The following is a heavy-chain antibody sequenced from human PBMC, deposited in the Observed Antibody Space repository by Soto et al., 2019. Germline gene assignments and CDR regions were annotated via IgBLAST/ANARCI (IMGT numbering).Heavy chain of an antibody. J-gene: IGHJ4*02. Sequence: EVQLVESGGGLVQPGESLTLSCAAAGFTVSSYWINWVRQAPGKGLMWVSRIKSDGSGTYYADSVQDRFTISRDNTRNTLYLQMNSLRVEDTAVYFCARGDGDRYDVNGYLGRHWGQGTLVTVSS. CDR1: GFTVSSYW. V-gene: IGHV3-74*01. CDR2: IKSDGSGT. CDR3: ARGDGDRYDVNGYLGRH. D-gene: IGHD5-18*01.